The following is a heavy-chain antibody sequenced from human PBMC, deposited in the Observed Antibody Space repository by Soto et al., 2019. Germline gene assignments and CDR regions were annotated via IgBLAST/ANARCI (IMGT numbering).Heavy chain of an antibody. Sequence: PGGSLRLSCAASGFTFSSYDMHWVRQATGKGLEWVSAIGTAGDTYYPGSVKGRFTISRENAKNSLYLQMNSLRAGDTAVYYCARVFTIFGVVIMVLGAFDIWGQGTMVTVSS. D-gene: IGHD3-3*01. V-gene: IGHV3-13*01. J-gene: IGHJ3*02. CDR3: ARVFTIFGVVIMVLGAFDI. CDR1: GFTFSSYD. CDR2: IGTAGDT.